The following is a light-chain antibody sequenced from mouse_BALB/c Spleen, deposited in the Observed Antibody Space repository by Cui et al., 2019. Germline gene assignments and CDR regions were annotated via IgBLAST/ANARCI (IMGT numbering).Light chain of an antibody. V-gene: IGKV14-111*01. CDR2: RAN. J-gene: IGKJ5*01. CDR1: QDINSY. Sequence: DMKMTQFPSSMYATLGERVTITCKASQDINSYLSWFQQKPGKSPKTLIYRANRLVDGVPSRFSGSGSGQDYSLTISSLEYEDMGIYYCLQYDEFPLTFGAGTKLELK. CDR3: LQYDEFPLT.